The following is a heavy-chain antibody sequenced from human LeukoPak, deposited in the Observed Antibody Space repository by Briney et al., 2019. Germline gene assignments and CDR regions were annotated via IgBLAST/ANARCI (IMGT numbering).Heavy chain of an antibody. CDR1: GFTLSSYA. CDR2: ISGSGGSP. Sequence: GGSLRLSCAASGFTLSSYAISWVRQAPGKGLEWVSTISGSGGSPYYADSVKGRFTISRDISKNTLYLQVNSLRAEDTAVYYCAKAGSGSYYPTWFDPWGQGTLVTVSS. CDR3: AKAGSGSYYPTWFDP. V-gene: IGHV3-23*01. D-gene: IGHD3-10*01. J-gene: IGHJ5*02.